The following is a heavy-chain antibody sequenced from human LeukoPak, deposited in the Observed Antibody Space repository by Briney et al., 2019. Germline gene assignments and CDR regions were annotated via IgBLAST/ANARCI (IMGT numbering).Heavy chain of an antibody. D-gene: IGHD1-26*01. Sequence: PGGSLRLSCAASGFTFSRYWMTWVRQAPGKGLEWVANIKQDGSEKYYVDSVKGRFTISRDNAKNSLYLQMNSLRAEDTAVYYCAKDSELYFDYWGQGTLVTVSS. CDR2: IKQDGSEK. CDR3: AKDSELYFDY. V-gene: IGHV3-7*01. CDR1: GFTFSRYW. J-gene: IGHJ4*02.